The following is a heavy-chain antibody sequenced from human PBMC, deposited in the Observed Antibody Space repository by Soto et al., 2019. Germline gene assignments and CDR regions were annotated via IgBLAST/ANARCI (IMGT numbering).Heavy chain of an antibody. CDR2: IYYSGST. CDR3: ARRHVMITFGGVIYYYMDV. J-gene: IGHJ6*03. CDR1: GGSISSYY. D-gene: IGHD3-16*01. V-gene: IGHV4-59*08. Sequence: PSETLSLTCTVSGGSISSYYWTWIRQPPGKGLEWIGYIYYSGSTNYNPSLKSRVTISVDTSKNQFSLKLSSVTAADTAVYYCARRHVMITFGGVIYYYMDVWGKGTTVTVSS.